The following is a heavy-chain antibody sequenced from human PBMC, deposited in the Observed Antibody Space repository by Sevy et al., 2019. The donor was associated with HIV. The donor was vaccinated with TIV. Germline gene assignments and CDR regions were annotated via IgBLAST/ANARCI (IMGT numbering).Heavy chain of an antibody. CDR2: MNPNSGNT. J-gene: IGHJ4*02. CDR1: GYTFTSYD. V-gene: IGHV1-8*03. Sequence: ASVKVSCKASGYTFTSYDINWVRQATGQGLEWMGWMNPNSGNTGYAQKFQGRVTITRNTSISTAYMELSSLRSEDTAVYYCAREKAVAGLVDYWGQGTLVTVSS. D-gene: IGHD6-19*01. CDR3: AREKAVAGLVDY.